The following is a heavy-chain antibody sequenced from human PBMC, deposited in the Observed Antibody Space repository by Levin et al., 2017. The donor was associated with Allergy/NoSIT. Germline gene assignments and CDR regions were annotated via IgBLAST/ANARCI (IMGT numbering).Heavy chain of an antibody. V-gene: IGHV3-15*01. J-gene: IGHJ6*02. Sequence: GESLKISCAASGFTFDNAWMSWVRQAPGKGLEWVGRIKSQTNGGTTDYAAPVKGRFTISRDDSRNTLYLQMNSLKTEDTAVYYCNTPYGRSGYPRYYYFNGMDLWGQGTTVTVSS. CDR2: IKSQTNGGTT. CDR1: GFTFDNAW. D-gene: IGHD3-22*01. CDR3: NTPYGRSGYPRYYYFNGMDL.